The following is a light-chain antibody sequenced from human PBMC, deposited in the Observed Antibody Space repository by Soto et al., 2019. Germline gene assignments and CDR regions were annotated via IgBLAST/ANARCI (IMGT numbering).Light chain of an antibody. CDR2: GAS. V-gene: IGKV3-15*01. CDR1: QSVSSN. J-gene: IGKJ1*01. CDR3: QQYNNWPRT. Sequence: EIVMTQSRATLSMSPGERATLSCRASQSVSSNLVWYQQKPGQAPRLLIYGASTRATGIPARFSGSGSGTEFTLTISSLQSEDFAVYYCQQYNNWPRTFGQGTKVEVK.